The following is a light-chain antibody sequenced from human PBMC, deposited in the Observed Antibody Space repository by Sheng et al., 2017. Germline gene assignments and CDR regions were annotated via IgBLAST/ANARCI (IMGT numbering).Light chain of an antibody. CDR2: DAS. CDR3: QQFGSSLT. CDR1: QSVSSH. V-gene: IGKV3-11*01. Sequence: EIVLTQSPATLSLSPGERATLSCRASQSVSSHLAWYQQKPGQAPRLLIYDASNTATGIPARFSGSGSGTDFTLSISRLEPEDFAVYYCQQFGSSLTFGGGRSRDQT. J-gene: IGKJ4*01.